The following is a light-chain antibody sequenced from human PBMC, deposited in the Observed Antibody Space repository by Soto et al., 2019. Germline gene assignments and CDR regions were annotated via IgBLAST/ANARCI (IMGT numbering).Light chain of an antibody. V-gene: IGKV1-12*01. CDR3: QQADRFPHT. Sequence: DIQMTQSPSFVSASIGDRVTITCRASQNIDNWLAWYQQKPGRAPKLLISGASTLQAGVPSGFGASGSGTEFTLTISSLQPEDFATYYCQQADRFPHTFGQGTKLEIK. J-gene: IGKJ2*01. CDR2: GAS. CDR1: QNIDNW.